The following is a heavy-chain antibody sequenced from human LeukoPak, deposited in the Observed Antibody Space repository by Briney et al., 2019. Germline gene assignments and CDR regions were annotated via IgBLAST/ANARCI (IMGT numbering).Heavy chain of an antibody. CDR1: RLTFSTYA. D-gene: IGHD3-22*01. CDR2: IYSGGST. J-gene: IGHJ4*02. V-gene: IGHV3-53*01. Sequence: GGSLRLSCTASRLTFSTYAMNWVRQAPGKGLEWVSVIYSGGSTYYADSVKGRFTISRDNSKNTLYLQMNSLRAEDTAVYYCARLWVGGYHDSSGFHFDYWGQGTLVTVSS. CDR3: ARLWVGGYHDSSGFHFDY.